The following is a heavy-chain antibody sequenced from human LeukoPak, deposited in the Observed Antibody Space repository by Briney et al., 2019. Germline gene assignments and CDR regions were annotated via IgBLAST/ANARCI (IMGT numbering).Heavy chain of an antibody. J-gene: IGHJ5*02. CDR1: GGSISSYY. CDR2: IYYSGST. D-gene: IGHD3-3*01. Sequence: SETLSLTCTVSGGSISSYYWSWIRQPPGKGLEWIGYIYYSGSTNYNPSLKSRVTISVDTSKNQFSLKLSSVTAADTAVYYCAREAVMELRFLEWLRSCWFDPWGQGTLVTVSS. CDR3: AREAVMELRFLEWLRSCWFDP. V-gene: IGHV4-59*12.